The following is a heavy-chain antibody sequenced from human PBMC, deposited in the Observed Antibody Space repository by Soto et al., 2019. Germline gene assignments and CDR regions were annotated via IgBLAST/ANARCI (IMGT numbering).Heavy chain of an antibody. CDR1: GFTFSSYG. V-gene: IGHV3-30*18. CDR2: ISYDGSNK. CDR3: AKELGMATITEGDY. J-gene: IGHJ4*02. Sequence: QVQLVESGGGVVQPGRSLRLSCAASGFTFSSYGMHWVRQAPGKGLEWVAVISYDGSNKYYADSVKGRFTISRDNSKNTLYLQMNSLRAEDTAVYYCAKELGMATITEGDYWGQGTLVTVSS. D-gene: IGHD5-12*01.